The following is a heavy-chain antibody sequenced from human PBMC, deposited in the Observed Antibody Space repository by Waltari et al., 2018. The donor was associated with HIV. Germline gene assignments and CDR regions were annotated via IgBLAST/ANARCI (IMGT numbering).Heavy chain of an antibody. CDR2: INHSGST. D-gene: IGHD3-22*01. V-gene: IGHV4-34*01. Sequence: QVQLQQWGAGLLKPSETLSLTCAVYGGSFSGYYWSWIRQPPGTGLEWIGEINHSGSTNYNPSLKSRVTISVDTSKNQFSLKLSSVTAADTAVYYCARLGDLNYYDSSGRYSFDYWGQGTLVTVSS. CDR3: ARLGDLNYYDSSGRYSFDY. CDR1: GGSFSGYY. J-gene: IGHJ4*02.